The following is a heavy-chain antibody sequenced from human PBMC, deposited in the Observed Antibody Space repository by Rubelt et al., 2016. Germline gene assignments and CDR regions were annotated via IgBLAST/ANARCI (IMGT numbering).Heavy chain of an antibody. Sequence: QVQLVQSGAEVKKPGSSVKASCKASGGTFSSYAISWVRQAPGQGLEWMGGIIPIFGTANYAQKFQGSETITPDESTGAAYMGMRMLRAEDTAVYYCARGDVFRQWELGGVDYWGQGTLVTVSS. CDR1: GGTFSSYA. CDR3: ARGDVFRQWELGGVDY. J-gene: IGHJ4*02. CDR2: IIPIFGTA. D-gene: IGHD1-26*01. V-gene: IGHV1-69*05.